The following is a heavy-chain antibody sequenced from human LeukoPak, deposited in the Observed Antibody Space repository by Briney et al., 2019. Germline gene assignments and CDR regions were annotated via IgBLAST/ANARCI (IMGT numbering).Heavy chain of an antibody. CDR2: ISSSGSTI. V-gene: IGHV3-48*04. Sequence: GGSLRLSCVASGFNFNTYIIHWVRQAPGKGLEWVSYISSSGSTIYYADSVKGRFTISRDNAENSLYLQMNSLRAEDTAVYYCARRSRIANSFDYWGQGTLVTVSS. CDR1: GFNFNTYI. D-gene: IGHD1-14*01. J-gene: IGHJ4*02. CDR3: ARRSRIANSFDY.